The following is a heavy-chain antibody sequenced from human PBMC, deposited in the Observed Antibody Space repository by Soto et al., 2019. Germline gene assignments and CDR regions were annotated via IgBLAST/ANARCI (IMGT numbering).Heavy chain of an antibody. V-gene: IGHV1-3*01. CDR3: ARDPGPDVFDI. J-gene: IGHJ3*02. CDR1: GYTFTLHT. D-gene: IGHD1-1*01. CDR2: INAANGDT. Sequence: QVQLVQSGAEAKKPGASVKVSCKASGYTFTLHTIHWVRQAPGQRLEWMGWINAANGDTKSSQKFQGRVTFTRDTSANTTYMELSSLRSEDTALYYCARDPGPDVFDIWGQGTMVTVSS.